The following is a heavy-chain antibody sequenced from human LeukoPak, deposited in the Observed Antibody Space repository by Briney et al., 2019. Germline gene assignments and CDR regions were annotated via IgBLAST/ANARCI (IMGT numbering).Heavy chain of an antibody. CDR1: GGSISSYY. CDR3: ARGLENDAFDI. CDR2: IYYSGST. V-gene: IGHV4-59*01. J-gene: IGHJ3*02. Sequence: SETLSLTCTVSGGSISSYYWSWIRQPPGKGLDWIGYIYYSGSTNYNPSLKSRVTISVDTSKNQFSLKLSSVTAADTAVYYCARGLENDAFDIWGQGTMVTVSS.